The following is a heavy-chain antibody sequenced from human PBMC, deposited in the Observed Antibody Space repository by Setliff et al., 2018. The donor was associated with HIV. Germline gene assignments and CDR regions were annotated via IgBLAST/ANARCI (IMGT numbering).Heavy chain of an antibody. CDR3: ARDSPLSHFDY. J-gene: IGHJ4*02. CDR1: GFTFSSYA. Sequence: GGSLRLSCVASGFTFSSYAMSWVRQAPGKGLEWVSVIYSDGSSYYADSVRGRFTISRDNYKNTLYLQMNSLRPEDTAVYYCARDSPLSHFDYWGQGILVTVSS. CDR2: IYSDGSS. V-gene: IGHV3-23*03.